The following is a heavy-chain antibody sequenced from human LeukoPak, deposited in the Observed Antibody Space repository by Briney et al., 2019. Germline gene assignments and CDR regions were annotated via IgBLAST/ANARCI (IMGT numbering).Heavy chain of an antibody. J-gene: IGHJ4*02. CDR1: GFTFSSYG. V-gene: IGHV3-33*03. CDR3: AKDDSSGHFER. D-gene: IGHD3-22*01. Sequence: GRSLRLSCAASGFTFSSYGMNWVRQAPGKGLEWVAVIWYDGSNKYYADSVKGRFTISRDNSKNTLYLQMSGLRAEDTAVYYCAKDDSSGHFERWGQGTLVTVSS. CDR2: IWYDGSNK.